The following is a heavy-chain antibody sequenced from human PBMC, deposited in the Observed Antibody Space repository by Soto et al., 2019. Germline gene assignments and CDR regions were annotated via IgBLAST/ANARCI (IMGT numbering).Heavy chain of an antibody. CDR1: GFIFGSYV. Sequence: EVPLLESGGGLVQPGGSLRLSCVASGFIFGSYVMSWVRQTPGKGLEWVSAISGSDGTTYYADSVKGRFTISRDNSKNTLYLQMNSLRAEDTAIYYCARGITSLVRDYWGQGTLVTVSS. V-gene: IGHV3-23*01. D-gene: IGHD3-10*01. CDR2: ISGSDGTT. J-gene: IGHJ4*02. CDR3: ARGITSLVRDY.